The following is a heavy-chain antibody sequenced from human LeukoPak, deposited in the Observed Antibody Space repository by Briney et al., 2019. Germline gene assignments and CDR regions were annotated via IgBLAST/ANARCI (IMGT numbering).Heavy chain of an antibody. V-gene: IGHV3-48*01. D-gene: IGHD3-22*01. Sequence: PGGSLRLSCAASGFTFSSYSMNWVRQAPGKGLEWVSYISSSSSTIYYADSVKGRFTISRDNAKNSLYLQMNSLRAEDTAVYYCARAPSITMIVVVIIGMDVWGKGTTVTISS. CDR3: ARAPSITMIVVVIIGMDV. CDR1: GFTFSSYS. J-gene: IGHJ6*03. CDR2: ISSSSSTI.